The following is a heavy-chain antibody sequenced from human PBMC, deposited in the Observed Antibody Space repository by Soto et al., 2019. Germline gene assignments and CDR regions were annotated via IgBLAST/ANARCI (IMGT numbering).Heavy chain of an antibody. D-gene: IGHD3-22*01. J-gene: IGHJ5*02. Sequence: ASVKVSCKASGCTFTSYAMHWVRQAPGQRLEWMGWINAGNGNTKYSQKFQGRVTITRDTSASTAYMELSSLRSEDTAVYYCARDSYDSSGYYYDWFDPWGQGTLVTVSS. CDR1: GCTFTSYA. CDR2: INAGNGNT. CDR3: ARDSYDSSGYYYDWFDP. V-gene: IGHV1-3*01.